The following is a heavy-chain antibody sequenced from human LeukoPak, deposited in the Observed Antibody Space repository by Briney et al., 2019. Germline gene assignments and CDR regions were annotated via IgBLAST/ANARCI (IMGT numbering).Heavy chain of an antibody. Sequence: ASVKVSCKVSGYILTELSMHWVRQAPGKGLEWMGRFDPEDGETIYAQKFQGRVTMTEDTSASTAYMELSSLRSEDTAVYYCAKAFGSRKAFDIWAKGQWSPSLQ. CDR3: AKAFGSRKAFDI. J-gene: IGHJ3*02. CDR2: FDPEDGET. CDR1: GYILTELS. D-gene: IGHD1-14*01. V-gene: IGHV1-24*01.